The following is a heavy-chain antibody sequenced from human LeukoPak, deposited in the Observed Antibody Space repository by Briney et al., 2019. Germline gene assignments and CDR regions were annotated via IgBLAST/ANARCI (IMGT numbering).Heavy chain of an antibody. V-gene: IGHV3-53*01. D-gene: IGHD1-26*01. CDR2: IYSGGST. J-gene: IGHJ4*02. CDR1: GFSVSSNY. Sequence: PGGSLRLSCAASGFSVSSNYMSWVRQAPGKGLEWVSVIYSGGSTYYADSVKGRFTISRDNSKNTLYLQMNSLRAEDTAVYYCARGGTSRNFDYWGQGTLVSVSS. CDR3: ARGGTSRNFDY.